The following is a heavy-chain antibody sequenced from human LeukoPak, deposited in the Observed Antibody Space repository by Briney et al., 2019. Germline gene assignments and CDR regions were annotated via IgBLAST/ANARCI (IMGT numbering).Heavy chain of an antibody. CDR1: GGSFNNYY. Sequence: PSETLSLTCTVYGGSFNNYYWSWIRQPPGKGLEWIGYIYYSGSTYYNPSLKSRVTISVDTSKNQFSLKLSSVTAADTAVYYCARDWGYSYGYFDYWGQGTLVTVSS. CDR3: ARDWGYSYGYFDY. V-gene: IGHV4-59*01. D-gene: IGHD5-18*01. CDR2: IYYSGST. J-gene: IGHJ4*02.